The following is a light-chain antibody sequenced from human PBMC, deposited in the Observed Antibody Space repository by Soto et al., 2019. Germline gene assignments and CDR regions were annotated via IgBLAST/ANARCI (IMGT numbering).Light chain of an antibody. J-gene: IGLJ3*02. CDR3: AAWDDTLNGPWV. CDR2: RND. V-gene: IGLV1-44*01. CDR1: SSNIGSNT. Sequence: QSVLTQPPSASGTPGQRVTISCSGSSSNIGSNTVSWYQQLPGTAPKLLIYRNDQRPSEVPDRFSGSKSGTSASLAISGLQSEDETDYYCAAWDDTLNGPWVFGGGTQLTVL.